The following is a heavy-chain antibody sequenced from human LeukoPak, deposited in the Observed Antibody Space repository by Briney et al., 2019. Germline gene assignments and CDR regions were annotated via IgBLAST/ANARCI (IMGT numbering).Heavy chain of an antibody. J-gene: IGHJ6*03. CDR1: GFTFDDYG. Sequence: PGGSLRLSCAASGFTFDDYGMSWVRQAPGKGLEWVSGINWNGDSKSYADSVRGRFTISRDNAKTYLYLQMNSLRAKNTALYYFAKREQTDYYYPYYLDVWGKGTTVTVSS. D-gene: IGHD1-26*01. CDR2: INWNGDSK. CDR3: AKREQTDYYYPYYLDV. V-gene: IGHV3-20*04.